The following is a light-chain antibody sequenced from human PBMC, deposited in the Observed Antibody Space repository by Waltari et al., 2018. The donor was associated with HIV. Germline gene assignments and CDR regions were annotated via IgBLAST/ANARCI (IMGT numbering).Light chain of an antibody. CDR1: SSHIGNNA. V-gene: IGLV1-36*01. Sequence: QSVLTQPPSVSEAPRQRVTISCSGSSSHIGNNAVHWYQQVPGKAPKLLIYFDDLLSSGVSDRFSGSKSGTSASLAIRGLQSEDEADYYCAAWDDSLNGYVFGSGTKVTVL. CDR2: FDD. CDR3: AAWDDSLNGYV. J-gene: IGLJ1*01.